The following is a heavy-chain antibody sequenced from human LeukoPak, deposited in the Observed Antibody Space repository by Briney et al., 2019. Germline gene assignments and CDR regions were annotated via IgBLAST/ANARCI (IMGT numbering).Heavy chain of an antibody. CDR2: IFTSGIT. D-gene: IGHD3-10*01. CDR3: NPQGYMDV. CDR1: GGSISIYY. V-gene: IGHV4-4*07. Sequence: SETLSLTCTVSGGSISIYYWNWIRQPAGKRLEWIGRIFTSGITNYNPSLKSRVTISVDTSKNQFSLNLSSDCARESSGSYYNPQGYMDVWGKGTTVTVSS. J-gene: IGHJ6*03.